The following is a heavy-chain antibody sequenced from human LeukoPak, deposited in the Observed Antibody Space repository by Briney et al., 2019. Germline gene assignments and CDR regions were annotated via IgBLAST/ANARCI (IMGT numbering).Heavy chain of an antibody. CDR2: INAGNGNT. J-gene: IGHJ5*02. CDR3: ARGRDYVWGSYRRNWFDP. D-gene: IGHD3-16*02. V-gene: IGHV1-3*01. CDR1: GYTFTSYA. Sequence: EASVKVSCKASGYTFTSYAMHWVRQAPGQRLEWMGWINAGNGNTNYAQKLQGRVTMTTDTSTSTAYMELRSLRSDDTAVYYCARGRDYVWGSYRRNWFDPWGQGTLVTVSS.